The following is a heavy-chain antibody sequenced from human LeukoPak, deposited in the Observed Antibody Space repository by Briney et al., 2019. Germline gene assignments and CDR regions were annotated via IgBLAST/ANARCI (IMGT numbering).Heavy chain of an antibody. CDR1: GYTFTSYG. CDR3: ARDAPRSGSIARFDY. CDR2: ISAYNGNT. Sequence: ASVKVSCKASGYTFTSYGISWVRQAPGQGFEWMGWISAYNGNTNYAQKLQGRVTMTTDTSTSTAYMELRSLRSDDTAVYYCARDAPRSGSIARFDYWGQGTLVTVSS. D-gene: IGHD3-3*01. V-gene: IGHV1-18*01. J-gene: IGHJ4*02.